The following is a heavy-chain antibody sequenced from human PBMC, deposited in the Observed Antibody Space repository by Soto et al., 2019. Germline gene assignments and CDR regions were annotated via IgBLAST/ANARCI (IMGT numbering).Heavy chain of an antibody. D-gene: IGHD4-4*01. J-gene: IGHJ6*02. CDR1: GGTFSSYA. CDR3: ATHMTTVGYGYVMDV. CDR2: IILIFGTA. Sequence: QVQLVQSGAEVKKPGSSVTVSCKASGGTFSSYAISWVRQAPGQGLEWMGGIILIFGTADYAQKFQGRVTITADESTSTAYMELSSLRSEDTAVYYCATHMTTVGYGYVMDVWGQGTTVTVSS. V-gene: IGHV1-69*12.